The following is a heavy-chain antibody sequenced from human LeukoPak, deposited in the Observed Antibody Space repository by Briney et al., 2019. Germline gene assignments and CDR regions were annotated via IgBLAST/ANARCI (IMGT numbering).Heavy chain of an antibody. J-gene: IGHJ4*02. CDR2: IYYAGST. D-gene: IGHD3-9*01. V-gene: IGHV4-39*01. CDR1: GGSISRSSYY. Sequence: PSETLSLTCTVSGGSISRSSYYWGWIRQPPGKGLEWLGSIYYAGSTYYNPSLKSRVTLSVDTSKNQFSLKLSSVTAADTAVYYWARSLSYYDILTGYSPHYYFDYWGQGTLVTVSS. CDR3: ARSLSYYDILTGYSPHYYFDY.